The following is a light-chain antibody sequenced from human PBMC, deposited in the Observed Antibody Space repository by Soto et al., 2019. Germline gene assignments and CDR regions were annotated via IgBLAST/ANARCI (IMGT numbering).Light chain of an antibody. J-gene: IGKJ4*01. Sequence: IQMTQCPSSLSASVGDRFTVTGQASQDISNYLNWYQQKPGKAPKLLIYDASNLETGVPSRFSGSGSGTDFTFTISSLQPEDIATYYCQQYDNLPTFGGGTKVDIK. CDR3: QQYDNLPT. V-gene: IGKV1-33*01. CDR1: QDISNY. CDR2: DAS.